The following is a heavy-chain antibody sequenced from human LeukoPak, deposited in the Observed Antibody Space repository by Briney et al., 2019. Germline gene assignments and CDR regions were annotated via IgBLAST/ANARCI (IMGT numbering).Heavy chain of an antibody. D-gene: IGHD3-9*01. V-gene: IGHV4-4*02. CDR3: ARVGAYYDILTGYYRGWFDP. CDR1: GGSISSSNW. Sequence: SGTLSLSCAVSGGSISSSNWWSWVRQAPGKGLEWIGEIYHSGSTNYNPSLKSRVTISVDKSKNQFSLKLSSVTAADTAVYYCARVGAYYDILTGYYRGWFDPWGQGTLVTVSS. J-gene: IGHJ5*02. CDR2: IYHSGST.